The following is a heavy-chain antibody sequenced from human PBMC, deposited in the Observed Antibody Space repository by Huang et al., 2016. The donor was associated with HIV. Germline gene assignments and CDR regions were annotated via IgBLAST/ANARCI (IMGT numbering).Heavy chain of an antibody. CDR3: ARRFSSSSGYFDY. V-gene: IGHV5-51*01. D-gene: IGHD6-6*01. Sequence: WSGGVCGLWSNGISWVGQVPGKGLEWMGIIFPVDSDTRDSPSFEGQGTIAADKAIGTAYLQWSSLKASDTAMYYCARRFSSSSGYFDYWGQGSLVTVSS. CDR2: IFPVDSDT. CDR1: VCGLWSNG. J-gene: IGHJ4*02.